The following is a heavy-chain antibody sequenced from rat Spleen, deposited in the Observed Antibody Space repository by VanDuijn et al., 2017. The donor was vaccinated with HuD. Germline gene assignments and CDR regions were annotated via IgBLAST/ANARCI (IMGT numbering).Heavy chain of an antibody. J-gene: IGHJ3*01. D-gene: IGHD1-2*01. V-gene: IGHV5S10*01. CDR2: IIYDGSRT. CDR1: GFTFSEYN. CDR3: AALYYVTYIPRFAY. Sequence: EVQLVESGGGLVQPGRSLKLSCAASGFTFSEYNMAWVRQAPKKGLEWVATIIYDGSRTYYRDSVKGRFTISRDNAKSTLYLQMDSLRSEDTATYFCAALYYVTYIPRFAYWGQGTLVSVSS.